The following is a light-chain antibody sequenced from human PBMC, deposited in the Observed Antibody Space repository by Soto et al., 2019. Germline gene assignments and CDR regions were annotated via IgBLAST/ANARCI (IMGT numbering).Light chain of an antibody. CDR2: DVS. CDR1: GNDVGAYNY. J-gene: IGLJ1*01. V-gene: IGLV2-11*01. CDR3: SSFVGPYTYV. Sequence: QSALTQPRSVSGSPGQSVTISCTGTGNDVGAYNYVSWYQQHPGRPPKLMIYDVSKRPSGVPDRFSGSKSGNTASLTISGLQADDEADYYCSSFVGPYTYVFGTGTRSPS.